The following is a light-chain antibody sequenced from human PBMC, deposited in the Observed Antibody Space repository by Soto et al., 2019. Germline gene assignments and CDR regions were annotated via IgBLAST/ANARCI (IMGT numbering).Light chain of an antibody. CDR2: EGT. J-gene: IGLJ1*01. Sequence: QSVLTQPASVSGFLGQSITMSCTGSSSDVGTFNLVSWFQQHPGKAPKLLIFEGTKRPSGVSDRFSGSKSGNTASLTISGLQAEDEADYHFCSYAGTRTSWVFGTGTKVTVL. CDR1: SSDVGTFNL. CDR3: CSYAGTRTSWV. V-gene: IGLV2-23*01.